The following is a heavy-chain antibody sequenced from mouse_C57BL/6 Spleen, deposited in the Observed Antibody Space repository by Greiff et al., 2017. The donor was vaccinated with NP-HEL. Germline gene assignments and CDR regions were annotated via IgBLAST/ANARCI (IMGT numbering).Heavy chain of an antibody. J-gene: IGHJ2*01. D-gene: IGHD1-1*01. Sequence: VKLVESGAELARPGASVKLSCKASGYTFTSYGISWVKQRTGQGLEWIGEIYPRSGNTYYNEKFKGKATLAADKSSSTTYRELRSLTAEESAVKFNEKKTTEVATDYWGQGTTLTVSS. V-gene: IGHV1-81*01. CDR2: IYPRSGNT. CDR1: GYTFTSYG. CDR3: EKKTTEVATDY.